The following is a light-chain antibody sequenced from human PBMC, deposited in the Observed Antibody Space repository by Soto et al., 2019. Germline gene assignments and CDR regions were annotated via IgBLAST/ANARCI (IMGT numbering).Light chain of an antibody. J-gene: IGLJ2*01. CDR3: SSYTSGSTLV. Sequence: QSALTQPASVSGSPGQSITISCTGTSSDVGGYNYVSWYQQHPGKAPKLMIYEVSYRPSGVSNRFSGSKSGNTASLTISGLQPEDEADYYCSSYTSGSTLVFGGGTKLT. V-gene: IGLV2-14*01. CDR2: EVS. CDR1: SSDVGGYNY.